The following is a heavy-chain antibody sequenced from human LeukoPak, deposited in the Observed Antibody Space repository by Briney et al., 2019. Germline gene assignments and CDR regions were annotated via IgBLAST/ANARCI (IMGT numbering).Heavy chain of an antibody. CDR2: ISGSGGST. V-gene: IGHV3-23*01. D-gene: IGHD5-12*01. CDR3: AKGSGTRWLRRGYFDY. CDR1: GFTFSSYA. J-gene: IGHJ4*02. Sequence: GGSLRLSCAASGFTFSSYAMSWVRQAPGKGLEGVSAISGSGGSTYYADSVKGRFTISRDNSKNTLYLQMNSLRAEDTAVYYCAKGSGTRWLRRGYFDYWGQGTLVTVSS.